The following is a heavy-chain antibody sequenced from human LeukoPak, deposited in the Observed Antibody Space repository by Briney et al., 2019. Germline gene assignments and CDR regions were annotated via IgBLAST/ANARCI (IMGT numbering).Heavy chain of an antibody. CDR2: INPNSGGT. D-gene: IGHD6-13*01. V-gene: IGHV1-2*04. J-gene: IGHJ5*02. Sequence: ASVKVSCKASGYTFTGYYMHWVRQAPGQGLEWMGWINPNSGGTNYAQKFQGWVTMTRDTSISTAYMELSRLRSDDTAVYYCARARIAAAGMGFDPWGQGTLVTVSS. CDR3: ARARIAAAGMGFDP. CDR1: GYTFTGYY.